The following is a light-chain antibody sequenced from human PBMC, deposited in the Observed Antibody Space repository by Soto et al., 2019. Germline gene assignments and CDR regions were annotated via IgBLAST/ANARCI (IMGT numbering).Light chain of an antibody. V-gene: IGLV2-14*01. Sequence: QSALTQPASVSGSPGQSITISCTGTSSDVGGYNYVSWYQQHPGQAPKLMIYDVSNRPSGVSNRFSGSKSGNTASLTISGLQAEDEVDYYCSSYTRSSPLVFGVGTTLNVL. CDR3: SSYTRSSPLV. CDR1: SSDVGGYNY. CDR2: DVS. J-gene: IGLJ3*02.